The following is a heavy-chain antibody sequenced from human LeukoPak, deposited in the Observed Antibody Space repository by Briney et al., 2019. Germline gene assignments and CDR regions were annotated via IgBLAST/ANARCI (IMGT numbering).Heavy chain of an antibody. V-gene: IGHV3-23*01. CDR2: IATSDGNT. CDR3: AKDGGLWVSAHWGDS. D-gene: IGHD7-27*01. CDR1: GFTFSSYT. J-gene: IGHJ4*02. Sequence: GGSLRLSCAASGFTFSSYTMSWVRQAPGKGLEWVSTIATSDGNTYYADSVKGRFTVSRDNSKNTLFLQMNSLRAEDTAVYYCAKDGGLWVSAHWGDSWGRGTLVTVSS.